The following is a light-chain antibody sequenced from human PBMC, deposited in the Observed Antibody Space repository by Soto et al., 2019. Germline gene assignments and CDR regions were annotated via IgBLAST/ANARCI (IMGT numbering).Light chain of an antibody. CDR3: QQYNNWPRT. Sequence: EIVMTQSPVTLSASPGERATLSCRASQSISNNLAWYQQKPGQAPRLLIFGASTGATGIPARFSGSESGTEFTLSISSLQSEDFAVYYCQQYNNWPRTFGQGTKVQIK. CDR1: QSISNN. V-gene: IGKV3-15*01. J-gene: IGKJ1*01. CDR2: GAS.